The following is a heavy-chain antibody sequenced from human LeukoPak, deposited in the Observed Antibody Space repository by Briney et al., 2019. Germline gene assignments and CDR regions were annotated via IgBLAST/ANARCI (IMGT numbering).Heavy chain of an antibody. CDR3: ARDHSSSGQLFDY. CDR1: GYTFNSYG. Sequence: ASVKVSCKASGYTFNSYGISWVRQAPGQGLEWMGWISPYNDNTNYAQRLQGRVSMTTDTSTSTAYMGLRSLRSDDTALYYCARDHSSSGQLFDYWGHGTLVTVSS. D-gene: IGHD6-13*01. J-gene: IGHJ4*01. CDR2: ISPYNDNT. V-gene: IGHV1-18*01.